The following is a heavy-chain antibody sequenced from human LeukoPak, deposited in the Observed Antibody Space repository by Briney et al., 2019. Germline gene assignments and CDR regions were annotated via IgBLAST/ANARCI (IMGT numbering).Heavy chain of an antibody. Sequence: PSETLSLTCAVYGGSFSGYYWSWIRQPPGKGLEWIGEINHSGSTNYNPSLKSRVTISVDTSKNQFSLKLSSVTAADTAVYYCARPRKYCSSTSCYRRYNNWFDPWGQGTLDTVSS. CDR1: GGSFSGYY. J-gene: IGHJ5*02. CDR2: INHSGST. D-gene: IGHD2-2*02. V-gene: IGHV4-34*01. CDR3: ARPRKYCSSTSCYRRYNNWFDP.